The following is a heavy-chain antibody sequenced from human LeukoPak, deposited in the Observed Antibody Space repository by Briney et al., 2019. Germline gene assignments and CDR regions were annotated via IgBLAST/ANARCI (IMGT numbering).Heavy chain of an antibody. V-gene: IGHV4-39*07. CDR2: IYHSGTS. CDR3: ARELAV. CDR1: GGSISSSRYY. J-gene: IGHJ3*01. Sequence: PSETLSLTCTVSGGSISSSRYYWGWIRQPPGKGLEWIGSIYHSGTSNYSPSLKSRVTISVDTSKNQFSLRLNSVTAADTAVYYCARELAVWGQGTTVTVSS.